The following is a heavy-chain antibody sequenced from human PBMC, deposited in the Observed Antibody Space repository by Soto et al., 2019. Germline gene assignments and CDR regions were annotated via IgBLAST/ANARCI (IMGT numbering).Heavy chain of an antibody. CDR2: IIPIIGVA. CDR3: AEGGGCSGGSCFPFVN. CDR1: GGTFSSYT. V-gene: IGHV1-69*02. D-gene: IGHD2-15*01. J-gene: IGHJ4*02. Sequence: QVQLVQSGAEVKKPGSSVKVSCKASGGTFSSYTISWVRQAPGQGLEWVGRIIPIIGVAHYTQKFRGRVTITAAKSTRTADLELSSRRSEDTAGDYCAEGGGCSGGSCFPFVNWGQGTLVSVSS.